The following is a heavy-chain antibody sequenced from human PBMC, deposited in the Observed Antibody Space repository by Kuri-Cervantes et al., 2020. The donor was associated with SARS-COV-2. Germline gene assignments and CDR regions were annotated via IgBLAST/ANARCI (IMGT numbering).Heavy chain of an antibody. CDR2: IIPIPGIA. Sequence: SVKVSCKASGDTFTSYAINWVRQAPGQGLEWMGKIIPIPGIADYAQKFQGRVTITADKSTNTAYMEMSSLTSEDTAVYYCARDFLRXISGYDRALPYYGMDVWGQGTTVTVSS. J-gene: IGHJ6*02. V-gene: IGHV1-69*04. D-gene: IGHD5-12*01. CDR1: GDTFTSYA. CDR3: ARDFLRXISGYDRALPYYGMDV.